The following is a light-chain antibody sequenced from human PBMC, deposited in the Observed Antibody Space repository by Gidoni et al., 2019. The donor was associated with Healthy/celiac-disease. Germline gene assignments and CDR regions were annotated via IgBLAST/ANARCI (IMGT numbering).Light chain of an antibody. Sequence: DIQLTQSPSFLSASVGDRVTITCRASQGISSYLAWYQQKPGKAPKLLIYAASRFSGSGSGTEFTLTISSLQPEDFATYYCQQLNSYPPFTFGPGTKVDIK. J-gene: IGKJ3*01. V-gene: IGKV1-9*01. CDR1: QGISSY. CDR3: QQLNSYPPFT. CDR2: A.